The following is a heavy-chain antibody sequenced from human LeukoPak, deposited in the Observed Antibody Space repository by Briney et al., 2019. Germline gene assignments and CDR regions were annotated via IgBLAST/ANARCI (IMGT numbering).Heavy chain of an antibody. J-gene: IGHJ4*02. CDR3: SREYYYGSGNYYNRIDY. D-gene: IGHD3-10*01. CDR1: GCTFTGDY. Sequence: ASVKVSCTASGCTFTGDYLHWMRHAPGQGHERMGWIDPNSGGRNYAHTFQGRVTITRDTSISTAYMLLNSLGSADKTVFYCSREYYYGSGNYYNRIDYWGQGNLVTVSS. CDR2: IDPNSGGR. V-gene: IGHV1-2*02.